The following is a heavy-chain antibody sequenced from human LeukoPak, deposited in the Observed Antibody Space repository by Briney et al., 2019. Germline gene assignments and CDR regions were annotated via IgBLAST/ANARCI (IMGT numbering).Heavy chain of an antibody. CDR2: ISSDERTT. J-gene: IGHJ4*02. CDR1: GFTFSNYG. V-gene: IGHV3-30*18. CDR3: AKEKAHAHPVDY. Sequence: GGSLRLSCVASGFTFSNYGMHWARQAPGKGLEWVAVISSDERTTYYADSVKGRFTISRDLSKSTLYLQMDSLTGEDTAVYYCAKEKAHAHPVDYWGQGTLDTVSS.